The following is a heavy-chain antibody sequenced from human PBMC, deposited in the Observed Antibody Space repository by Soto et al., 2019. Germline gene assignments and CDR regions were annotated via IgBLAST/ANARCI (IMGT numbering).Heavy chain of an antibody. V-gene: IGHV3-30*18. CDR1: GFTFSYYG. J-gene: IGHJ4*02. D-gene: IGHD5-18*01. CDR3: AKGSYGLAPRQEIDH. Sequence: GGSLRLSCAASGFTFSYYGMHWVRQAPGKGLEWVAIISYDGSKKYYAASVKGRFTISRDNSKNTLYLQVNSLRAEDTAVYYCAKGSYGLAPRQEIDHWGQGTLVTVSS. CDR2: ISYDGSKK.